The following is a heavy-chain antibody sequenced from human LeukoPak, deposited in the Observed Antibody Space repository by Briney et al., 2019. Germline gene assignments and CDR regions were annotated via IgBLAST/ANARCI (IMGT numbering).Heavy chain of an antibody. Sequence: SETLSLTCTVSGGSISSGSYYWRWIRQPAGKGLEWIGRIYTSGSTNYNPSLKSRVTISVDTSKNQFSLKLSSVTAADTAVYYCARSHPNIAARPFYWYFDLWGRGTLVTVSS. CDR1: GGSISSGSYY. J-gene: IGHJ2*01. CDR2: IYTSGST. V-gene: IGHV4-61*02. D-gene: IGHD6-6*01. CDR3: ARSHPNIAARPFYWYFDL.